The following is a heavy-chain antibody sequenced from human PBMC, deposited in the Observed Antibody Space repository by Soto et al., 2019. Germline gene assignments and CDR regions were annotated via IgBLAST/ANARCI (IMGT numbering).Heavy chain of an antibody. V-gene: IGHV1-18*01. Sequence: ASMRVSCTSSGYTFTSCGISWVREAPGQVFEWMGWISAYNGNTNYAQKLQGRVTMTTDTSTSTAYMELRSLRSDDTAVYYRARDERYYYDSSGLYYFDYWGQGTLVTVS. J-gene: IGHJ4*02. CDR2: ISAYNGNT. CDR3: ARDERYYYDSSGLYYFDY. D-gene: IGHD3-22*01. CDR1: GYTFTSCG.